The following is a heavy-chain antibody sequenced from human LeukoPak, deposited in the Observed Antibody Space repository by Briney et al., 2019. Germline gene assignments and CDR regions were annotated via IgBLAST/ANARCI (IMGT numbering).Heavy chain of an antibody. CDR3: ARRGYGDYDVFDI. Sequence: SETLSLTCTVSGGSISSSIYYWGWIRQPPGKGLACTGNIYYGGSTYYNPSLKSRVTISVDTSKNQFSLMQSSVTAADTAVYYCARRGYGDYDVFDIWGQGTMVTVSS. J-gene: IGHJ3*02. D-gene: IGHD4-17*01. CDR2: IYYGGST. CDR1: GGSISSSIYY. V-gene: IGHV4-39*01.